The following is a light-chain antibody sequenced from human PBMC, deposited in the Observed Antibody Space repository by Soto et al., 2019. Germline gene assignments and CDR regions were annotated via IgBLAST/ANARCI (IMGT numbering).Light chain of an antibody. J-gene: IGLJ1*01. V-gene: IGLV2-18*01. CDR3: SLYTSSNTYV. CDR2: EVS. Sequence: QSVLTQPPSVSGSPGQSVAISCTGTSCDVGSYNRVSWYQQPPGTAPKVMIYEVSNRPSGVPDRFPGSKSGNTASLTISGLLAEDEADYYCSLYTSSNTYVFGTGTKVTVL. CDR1: SCDVGSYNR.